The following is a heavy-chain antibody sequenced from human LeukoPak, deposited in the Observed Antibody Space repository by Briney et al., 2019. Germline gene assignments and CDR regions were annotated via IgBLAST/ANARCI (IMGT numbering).Heavy chain of an antibody. J-gene: IGHJ4*02. CDR1: GGSFSGYY. CDR2: INHSGST. V-gene: IGHV4-34*01. D-gene: IGHD3-22*01. CDR3: ARRRRSYYYDSSGYYLVFDY. Sequence: SETLSLTCAVYGGSFSGYYWSWIRQPPGKGLEWIGEINHSGSTNYNPSLKSRVTISVDTSKNQFSLKLSSVTAADTAVYYCARRRRSYYYDSSGYYLVFDYWGQGTLVTVSS.